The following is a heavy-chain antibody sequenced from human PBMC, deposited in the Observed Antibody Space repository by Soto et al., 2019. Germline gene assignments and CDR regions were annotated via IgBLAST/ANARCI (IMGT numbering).Heavy chain of an antibody. CDR2: ISWDGGST. Sequence: DVQLVESGGVVVQPGGSLRLSCAASGFTFDDYTMHWVRQAPGKGLEWVSLISWDGGSTYYADSVKGRFTISRDNSKNSLYLQMNSLRTEDTALYYCAKDMKKQWLSKGGQFDYWGQGTLVTVSS. CDR3: AKDMKKQWLSKGGQFDY. D-gene: IGHD6-19*01. CDR1: GFTFDDYT. V-gene: IGHV3-43*01. J-gene: IGHJ4*02.